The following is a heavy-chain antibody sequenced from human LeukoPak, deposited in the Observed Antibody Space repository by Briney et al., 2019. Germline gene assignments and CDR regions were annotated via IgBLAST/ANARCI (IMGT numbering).Heavy chain of an antibody. CDR2: ISSSGSTI. CDR3: AKDGGSSWAHFDY. CDR1: GFTFSSYE. Sequence: GGSLRLSCAASGFTFSSYEMNWVRQAPGKGLEWVSYISSSGSTIYYADSVKGRFTISRDNSKNTLYLQMNSLRAEDTAVYYCAKDGGSSWAHFDYWGQGTLVTVSS. J-gene: IGHJ4*02. D-gene: IGHD6-13*01. V-gene: IGHV3-48*03.